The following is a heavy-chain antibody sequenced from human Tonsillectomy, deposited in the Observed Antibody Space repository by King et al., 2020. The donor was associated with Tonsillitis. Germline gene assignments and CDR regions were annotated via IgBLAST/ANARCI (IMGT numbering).Heavy chain of an antibody. V-gene: IGHV3-21*01. CDR2: ISSGSTYI. J-gene: IGHJ4*02. CDR3: TAERQAAMTV. D-gene: IGHD5-18*01. CDR1: GFTFSTYN. Sequence: VQLVESGGGLVKPGGSLRLSCAASGFTFSTYNMNWVRQAPGKGLEWVSSISSGSTYIYYAGSVEGRFTISRDNAKNSLYLQMNSLRAEDTAVYYCTAERQAAMTVGGQGTLVTVSS.